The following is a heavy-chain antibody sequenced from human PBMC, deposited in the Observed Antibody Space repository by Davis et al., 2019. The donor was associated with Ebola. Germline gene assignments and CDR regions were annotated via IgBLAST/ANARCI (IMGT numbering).Heavy chain of an antibody. Sequence: ASVKVSCKASGYTFTSYGISWVRQAPGQGLEWMGWISAYNGNTNYAQKLQGRVTMTTDISTSTAYMELRSLRSDDTAVYYCARDRGMIAAAGHFDYWGQGTLVTVSS. D-gene: IGHD6-13*01. J-gene: IGHJ4*02. CDR1: GYTFTSYG. CDR3: ARDRGMIAAAGHFDY. CDR2: ISAYNGNT. V-gene: IGHV1-18*01.